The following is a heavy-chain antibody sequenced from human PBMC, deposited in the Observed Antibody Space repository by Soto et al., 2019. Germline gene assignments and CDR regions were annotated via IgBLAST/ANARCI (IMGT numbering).Heavy chain of an antibody. D-gene: IGHD6-19*01. CDR1: GFTFDDYA. J-gene: IGHJ3*02. V-gene: IGHV3-9*01. CDR3: AKETVAVAGGDAFDI. CDR2: ISWNSGSI. Sequence: VQLVESGGGLVQPGRSLRLSCAASGFTFDDYAMHWVRQAPGKGLEWVSGISWNSGSIGYADSVKGRFTISRDNAKNSLYLQMNSLRAEDTALYYCAKETVAVAGGDAFDIWGQGTMVTVSS.